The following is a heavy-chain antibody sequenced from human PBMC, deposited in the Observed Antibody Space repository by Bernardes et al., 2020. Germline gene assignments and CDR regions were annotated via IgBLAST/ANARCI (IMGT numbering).Heavy chain of an antibody. D-gene: IGHD3-22*01. V-gene: IGHV3-66*01. CDR2: LYSGGHT. CDR3: ARERSLSGYDAFDI. J-gene: IGHJ3*02. CDR1: GFTVSSNY. Sequence: GGSLRLSCAASGFTVSSNYMSWVRQAPGKGLEWVSILYSGGHTTYADSVKGRFTLSRDSSQNTLYLQMNSLRAEDTAVYYCARERSLSGYDAFDIWGQGTMVTVSS.